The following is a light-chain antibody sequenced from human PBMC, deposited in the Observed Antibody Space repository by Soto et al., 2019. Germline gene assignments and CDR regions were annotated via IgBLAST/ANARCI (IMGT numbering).Light chain of an antibody. CDR2: EVS. CDR1: SSDVGGYNY. J-gene: IGLJ1*01. CDR3: SSYAGSNLYV. V-gene: IGLV2-8*01. Sequence: QSVLTQPPSASGSPGQSVTISCTGTSSDVGGYNYVSWYQQHPGKPPKLMIYEVSKRPSGVPDRFSGSKSGNTPSLTVSGLQAEDEADYYCSSYAGSNLYVFGTGTKLTVL.